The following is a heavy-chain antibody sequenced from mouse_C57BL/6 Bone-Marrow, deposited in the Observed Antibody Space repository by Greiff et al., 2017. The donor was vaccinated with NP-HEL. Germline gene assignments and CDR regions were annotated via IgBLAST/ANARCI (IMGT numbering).Heavy chain of an antibody. J-gene: IGHJ2*01. D-gene: IGHD2-4*01. CDR3: ARLYDYYFDY. Sequence: VKLQQPGAELVKPGASVKLSCKASGYTFTSYWMHWVKQRPGRGLEWIGRIDPNSGGTKYNEKFKSKATLTVDKPSSTAYMQLSILTSEDSAVYYCARLYDYYFDYWGQGTTLTVSS. V-gene: IGHV1-72*01. CDR1: GYTFTSYW. CDR2: IDPNSGGT.